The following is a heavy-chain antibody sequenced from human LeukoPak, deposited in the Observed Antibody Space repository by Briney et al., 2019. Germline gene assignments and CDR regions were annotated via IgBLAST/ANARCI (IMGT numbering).Heavy chain of an antibody. Sequence: RASETLSLTCTVSGGSISTYYWSWIRQPPGKGLEWIGYIYYSGSTNYNPSLKSRATISVDTSKNQFSLKLNSVTAADTAVYYCARAQPLGIAAAGDLDSWGQGTLVTVSS. CDR2: IYYSGST. CDR3: ARAQPLGIAAAGDLDS. J-gene: IGHJ4*02. CDR1: GGSISTYY. V-gene: IGHV4-59*01. D-gene: IGHD6-13*01.